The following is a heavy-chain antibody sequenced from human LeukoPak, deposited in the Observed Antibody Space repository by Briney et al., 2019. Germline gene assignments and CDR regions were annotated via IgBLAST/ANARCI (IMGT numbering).Heavy chain of an antibody. CDR2: ISGSDGST. Sequence: GGSLRLSCAASGFTFSSYAMTWVRQAPGKGLEWVSAISGSDGSTYYADSGKGRFAISRDDSQNTLYLQMNSLSAEDTAVYYCAKVGTSGGANCYALDYWGQGTLVTVSS. CDR3: AKVGTSGGANCYALDY. D-gene: IGHD2-2*01. CDR1: GFTFSSYA. J-gene: IGHJ4*02. V-gene: IGHV3-23*01.